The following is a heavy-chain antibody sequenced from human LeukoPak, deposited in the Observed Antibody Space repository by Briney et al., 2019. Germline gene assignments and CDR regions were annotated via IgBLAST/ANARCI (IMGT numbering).Heavy chain of an antibody. CDR1: GYSFTSYW. CDR3: ARRAEWDGYSDAFDI. V-gene: IGHV5-51*01. Sequence: GESLKISCKGSGYSFTSYWIGWVRQMPGKGLEWMGIIYPGDSDTRYSPSFQGQVTISADKSINTAYLQWSSLKASDTAMYYCARRAEWDGYSDAFDIWGQGTMVTVSS. CDR2: IYPGDSDT. J-gene: IGHJ3*02. D-gene: IGHD5-24*01.